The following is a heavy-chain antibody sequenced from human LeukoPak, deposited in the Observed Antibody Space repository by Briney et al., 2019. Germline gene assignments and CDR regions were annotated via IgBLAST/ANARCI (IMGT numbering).Heavy chain of an antibody. D-gene: IGHD3-3*01. CDR3: ARDLYDFWSGYYGDY. V-gene: IGHV3-7*01. CDR2: IKQDGSEK. CDR1: GFTFSSYW. J-gene: IGHJ4*02. Sequence: GGSLRLSCAASGFTFSSYWMSWVRQAPGKGLEWVANIKQDGSEKYYVDSVKGRFTISRDNAKNSLYLQMNSLRAEDTAVYYCARDLYDFWSGYYGDYWGQGTLVTVSS.